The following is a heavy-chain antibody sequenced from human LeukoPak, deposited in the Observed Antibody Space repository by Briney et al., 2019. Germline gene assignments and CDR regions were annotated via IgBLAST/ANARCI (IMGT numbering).Heavy chain of an antibody. CDR1: GFIFRTYW. Sequence: QAGGSLRLSCEVSGFIFRTYWMDWVRQAPGRGLEWVANINQDGSEKYFVDSVRGRFTIFRDNAKNTLYLQMNSLRAEDTAVYYRSRAIEVWGKGTTVTVSS. CDR3: SRAIEV. CDR2: INQDGSEK. V-gene: IGHV3-7*01. J-gene: IGHJ6*03.